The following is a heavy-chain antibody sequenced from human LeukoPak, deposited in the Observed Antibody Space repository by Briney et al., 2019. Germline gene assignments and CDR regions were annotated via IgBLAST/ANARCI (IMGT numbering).Heavy chain of an antibody. CDR3: AKGSHYCSGGSCYSVHPEYFDY. CDR1: GFTFSSYA. V-gene: IGHV3-30-3*01. D-gene: IGHD2-15*01. CDR2: ISYDGSNK. Sequence: GGSLRLSCAASGFTFSSYAMHWVRQAPGKGLEWVAVISYDGSNKYYADSVKGRFTISRDNSKNTLYLQMNSLRAEDTAVYYCAKGSHYCSGGSCYSVHPEYFDYWGQGTLVTVSS. J-gene: IGHJ4*02.